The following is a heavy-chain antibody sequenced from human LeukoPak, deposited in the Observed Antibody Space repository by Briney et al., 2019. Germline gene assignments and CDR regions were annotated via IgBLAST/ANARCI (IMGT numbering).Heavy chain of an antibody. D-gene: IGHD2-2*01. CDR3: ARVVPQLSDAFDI. Sequence: GGSLRLSCAASGFTFSNYAVNWVRQAPGKGLEWVSSISSSSSYIYYADSVKGRFTISRDNAKNSLYLQMNSLRAEDTAVYYCARVVPQLSDAFDIWGQGTMVTVSS. CDR1: GFTFSNYA. V-gene: IGHV3-21*01. CDR2: ISSSSSYI. J-gene: IGHJ3*02.